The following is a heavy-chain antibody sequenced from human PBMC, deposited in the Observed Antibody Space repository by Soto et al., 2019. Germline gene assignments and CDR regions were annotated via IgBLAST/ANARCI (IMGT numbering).Heavy chain of an antibody. Sequence: QVQLVESGGDLVKPGGSLRLSCAASGFTLSDYYITWFRQAPGKGLEWVSYISTTSIFTDYADSVKGRFTISRDNAKNSLYLQVNSLRAEDTAVYYWARGSDAFDIWGQGTMVTVSS. CDR3: ARGSDAFDI. J-gene: IGHJ3*02. CDR2: ISTTSIFT. CDR1: GFTLSDYY. V-gene: IGHV3-11*05.